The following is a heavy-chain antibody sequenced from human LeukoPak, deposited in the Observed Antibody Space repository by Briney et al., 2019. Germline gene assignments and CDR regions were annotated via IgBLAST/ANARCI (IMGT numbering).Heavy chain of an antibody. D-gene: IGHD6-19*01. CDR1: GFTISSYA. J-gene: IGHJ4*02. V-gene: IGHV3-23*01. Sequence: GGSLRLSCAVSGFTISSYAMSWVRQAPGKGLEWVSSISVSGGSTYYADSVKGRFTISRDNSKNTLYLQLNSLRTEDTAVYYCAKEVGSSGWYPVFDYWGQGTLVTVSS. CDR2: ISVSGGST. CDR3: AKEVGSSGWYPVFDY.